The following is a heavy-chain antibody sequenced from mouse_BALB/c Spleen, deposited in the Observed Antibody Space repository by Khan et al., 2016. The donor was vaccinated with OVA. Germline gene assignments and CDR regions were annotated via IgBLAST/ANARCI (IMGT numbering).Heavy chain of an antibody. D-gene: IGHD4-1*01. CDR1: GFAFSSYD. V-gene: IGHV5-6*01. Sequence: EVELVESGGGLVKPGGSLKLSCAASGFAFSSYDMSWVRQTPEKRLEWVATISGTGSYTYYPDSVKGRFTISRNNAENTLYLQMSSLKSEDTAIYYCASHLTGSFAYWGQGTLVTVSA. J-gene: IGHJ3*01. CDR2: ISGTGSYT. CDR3: ASHLTGSFAY.